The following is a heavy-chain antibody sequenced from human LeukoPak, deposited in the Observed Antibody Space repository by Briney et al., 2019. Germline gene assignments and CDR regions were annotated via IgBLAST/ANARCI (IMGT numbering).Heavy chain of an antibody. Sequence: PSETLSLTCAVYGGSFSGYYWSWIRQPPGKGLEWIGEINHSGSTNYNPSLKSRVTISVDTSKNQFSLKLSSVTAADTAVYYCARDVIWFYYGSECYFDYWGQGTLVTVSS. CDR3: ARDVIWFYYGSECYFDY. V-gene: IGHV4-34*01. D-gene: IGHD3-10*01. CDR1: GGSFSGYY. J-gene: IGHJ4*02. CDR2: INHSGST.